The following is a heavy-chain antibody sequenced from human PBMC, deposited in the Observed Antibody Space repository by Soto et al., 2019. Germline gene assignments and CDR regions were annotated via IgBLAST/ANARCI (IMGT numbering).Heavy chain of an antibody. CDR1: GFTFSTYS. CDR3: ARPDCDGDCSPNYYGMDV. CDR2: ISSSSTYI. Sequence: EVQLVESGGGLVKPGGSLRLSCAASGFTFSTYSMNWVRQAPGKGLEWVSSISSSSTYIYYADSVKGRFTISRDNAKNSLYLQMNSLRAEDTAVYYCARPDCDGDCSPNYYGMDVWGQGTTVTVSS. V-gene: IGHV3-21*01. D-gene: IGHD2-21*02. J-gene: IGHJ6*02.